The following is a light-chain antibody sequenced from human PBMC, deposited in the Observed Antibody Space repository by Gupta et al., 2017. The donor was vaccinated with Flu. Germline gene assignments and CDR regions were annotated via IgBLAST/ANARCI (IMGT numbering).Light chain of an antibody. CDR3: QVWDNSSDHLYV. V-gene: IGLV3-21*02. Sequence: TCGGNNIGSKSVHWYQQKPGQAPVLVVYDDSDRPSGIPERFSGSNSGNTATLTISRVEAGDEADYYCQVWDNSSDHLYVFGTGTKVTVL. CDR1: NIGSKS. J-gene: IGLJ1*01. CDR2: DDS.